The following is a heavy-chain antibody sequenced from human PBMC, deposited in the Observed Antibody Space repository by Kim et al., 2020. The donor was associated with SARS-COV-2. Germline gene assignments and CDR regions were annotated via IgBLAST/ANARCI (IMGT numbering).Heavy chain of an antibody. CDR3: ANSQSTVTAPFDY. CDR1: GFTFDDYA. Sequence: GGSLRLSCAASGFTFDDYAMHWVRQAPGKGLEWVSGISWNSGSIGYADSVKGRFTISRDNAKNSLYLQMNSLRAEDTALYYCANSQSTVTAPFDYWGQGTPVTVSP. V-gene: IGHV3-9*01. J-gene: IGHJ4*02. CDR2: ISWNSGSI. D-gene: IGHD4-17*01.